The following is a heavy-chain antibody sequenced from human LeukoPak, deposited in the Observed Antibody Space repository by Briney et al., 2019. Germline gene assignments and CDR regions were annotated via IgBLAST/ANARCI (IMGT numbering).Heavy chain of an antibody. CDR2: ISGSGGST. D-gene: IGHD3-10*01. V-gene: IGHV3-23*01. J-gene: IGHJ4*02. CDR3: AKSVVRGDHCVDY. Sequence: GGSLRLSCAASGFTISSYTICWGRQAPGKGLELASTISGSGGSTYYADSVKGRFTISRDNSKNTLYLQMNSLRAEDTAVYYCAKSVVRGDHCVDYWGQGTLVTVSS. CDR1: GFTISSYT.